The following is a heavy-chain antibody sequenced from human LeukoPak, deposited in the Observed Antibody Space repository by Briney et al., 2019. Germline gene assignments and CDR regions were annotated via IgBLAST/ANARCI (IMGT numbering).Heavy chain of an antibody. Sequence: GGSLRLSCAASGFTFSSYGMHWGRQAPGKGVEWVAVIRYDRSNKYYADSVQCPFTISRDNSKNTLYLQINCLRAEDTAVYSCAKGGLVFVVVALPDYWGQGTLVTVSS. CDR2: IRYDRSNK. D-gene: IGHD3-22*01. J-gene: IGHJ4*02. V-gene: IGHV3-30*02. CDR1: GFTFSSYG. CDR3: AKGGLVFVVVALPDY.